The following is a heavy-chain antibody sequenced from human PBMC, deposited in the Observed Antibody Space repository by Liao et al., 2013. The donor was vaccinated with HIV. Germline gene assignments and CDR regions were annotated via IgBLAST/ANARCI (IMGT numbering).Heavy chain of an antibody. J-gene: IGHJ4*02. CDR1: GGSISSYF. Sequence: HVQLEESGPGLVKPSGTLSLSCSVSGGSISSYFWNWIRQPAGKRLEWIGRISSSGSSTYNPSLRSRLTMSLDTSKNQFSLTLSSVTAPDTAVYYCARDMDGFQPNYFDYWGQGILVTVSS. CDR3: ARDMDGFQPNYFDY. D-gene: IGHD1-14*01. CDR2: ISSSGSS. V-gene: IGHV4-4*07.